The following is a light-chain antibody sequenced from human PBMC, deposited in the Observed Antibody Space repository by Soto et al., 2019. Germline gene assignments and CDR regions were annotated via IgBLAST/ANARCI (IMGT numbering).Light chain of an antibody. CDR3: AEWDVSLKGFV. Sequence: QSALTQPPSASGTPGQRVTFSCSGSSSNIGINTVNWYRQLPGTAPQLLISDNHRRPSGVPDRFSGSKSGTSASLAISGLQSEHDATYFCAEWDVSLKGFVFGTGTKVTVL. V-gene: IGLV1-44*01. CDR2: DNH. CDR1: SSNIGINT. J-gene: IGLJ1*01.